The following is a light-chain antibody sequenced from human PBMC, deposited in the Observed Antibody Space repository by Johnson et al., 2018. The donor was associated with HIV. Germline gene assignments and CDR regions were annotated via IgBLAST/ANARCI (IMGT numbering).Light chain of an antibody. CDR3: GTWDSSLSASYV. CDR2: DNN. Sequence: QSMVTQSPSVSAAPGQKVTISCSGSSSNIGNNYVSWYQQLPGTAPKLLIYDNNKRPSGIPDRFSGSKSGTSATLGITGLQTGDEADYYCGTWDSSLSASYVVGTETKVTVL. CDR1: SSNIGNNY. J-gene: IGLJ1*01. V-gene: IGLV1-51*01.